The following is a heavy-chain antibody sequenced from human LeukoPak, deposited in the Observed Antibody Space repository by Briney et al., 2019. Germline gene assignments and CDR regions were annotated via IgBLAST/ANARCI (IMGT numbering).Heavy chain of an antibody. CDR2: TRYDGRNK. V-gene: IGHV3-33*03. CDR1: GFSFTTYG. CDR3: AKDGLVTGTFDH. J-gene: IGHJ4*02. D-gene: IGHD1-7*01. Sequence: GGSLRLSCAASGFSFTTYGIHWVRQAPGKGLERVAVTRYDGRNKYYADSVKGRFTISRDMSKNMLYLQMNSLRAEDTAVYYCAKDGLVTGTFDHWGQGTLVTVSS.